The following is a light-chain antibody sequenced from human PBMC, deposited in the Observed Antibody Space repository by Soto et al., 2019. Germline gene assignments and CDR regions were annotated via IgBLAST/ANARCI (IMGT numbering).Light chain of an antibody. J-gene: IGLJ2*01. CDR3: SSRAGDNSVT. CDR1: SSGVGNYNL. CDR2: EVT. V-gene: IGLV2-23*02. Sequence: QSALTQPASVSGSPGQSITISCTGTSSGVGNYNLVSWYQQHPGKAPTLVIYEVTKWPSGVSNRFSGSKSGNTASLTISGLQAEDEADYYCSSRAGDNSVTFGGGTKLTVL.